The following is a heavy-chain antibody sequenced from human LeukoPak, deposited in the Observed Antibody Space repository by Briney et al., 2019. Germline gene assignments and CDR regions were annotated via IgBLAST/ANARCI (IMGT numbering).Heavy chain of an antibody. CDR2: IGSDGDGT. J-gene: IGHJ4*01. D-gene: IGHD1-14*01. Sequence: GALRLSCSASGFPFSTLGMHWVRQAPGKGLEHVSTIGSDGDGTHYADSVKDRFIISRDNSKNAVYLQMSSLRPEDTAVYYCVSPVFINFWGQGTLVTVSS. CDR1: GFPFSTLG. CDR3: VSPVFINF. V-gene: IGHV3-64D*06.